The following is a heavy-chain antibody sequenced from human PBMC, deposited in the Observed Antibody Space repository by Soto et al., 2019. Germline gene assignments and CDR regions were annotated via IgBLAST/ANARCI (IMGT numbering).Heavy chain of an antibody. CDR2: IYYSGST. J-gene: IGHJ5*02. CDR1: GGSISSYY. D-gene: IGHD4-17*01. Sequence: QVQLQESGPGLAKPSETLSLTCTVSGGSISSYYWSWIRQPPGKGLEWIGYIYYSGSTNYNPSRKSRVTQSVDTSKNQFSLKLSSVTAADTAVYYCARGFTVTPYNWFDPWGQGTLVTVSS. V-gene: IGHV4-59*01. CDR3: ARGFTVTPYNWFDP.